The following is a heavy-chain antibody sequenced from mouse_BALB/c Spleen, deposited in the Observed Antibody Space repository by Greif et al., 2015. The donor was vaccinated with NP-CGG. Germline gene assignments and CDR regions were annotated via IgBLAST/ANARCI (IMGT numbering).Heavy chain of an antibody. J-gene: IGHJ4*01. CDR2: ILPGSGST. CDR3: AREGGLRSYYAMDY. D-gene: IGHD3-1*01. CDR1: GYTFSSYW. V-gene: IGHV1-9*01. Sequence: VQLQQSGAELMKPGASVKISCKATGYTFSSYWIEWVKQRPGHGLEWIGEILPGSGSTNYNEKFKGKATFTADTSSNTAYMQLSGLTSEDSAVYYCAREGGLRSYYAMDYWGQGTSVTVSS.